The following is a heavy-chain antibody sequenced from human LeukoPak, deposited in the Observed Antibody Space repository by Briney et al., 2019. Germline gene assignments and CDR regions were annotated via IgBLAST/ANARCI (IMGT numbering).Heavy chain of an antibody. CDR2: ISYDGSNK. J-gene: IGHJ4*02. D-gene: IGHD5-18*01. V-gene: IGHV3-30-3*01. CDR3: ARHSYGLDY. Sequence: PGRSLRLSCAASGFSFSNYAMHWVRQAPGKGLEWVAVISYDGSNKYYADSVKGRFTISRDNSKNTLYLQMNSLRGEDTAVYYCARHSYGLDYWGQGTLVTVSS. CDR1: GFSFSNYA.